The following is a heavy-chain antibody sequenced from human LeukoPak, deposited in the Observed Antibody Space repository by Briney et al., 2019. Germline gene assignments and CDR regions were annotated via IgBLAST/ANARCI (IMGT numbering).Heavy chain of an antibody. CDR3: AEPEGGYYDIRPD. CDR1: GFTFSSYA. V-gene: IGHV3-23*01. CDR2: ISGSGGST. D-gene: IGHD3-22*01. J-gene: IGHJ4*02. Sequence: PGGSLRLSCAASGFTFSSYAMSWVRQAPGKGVEWVSAISGSGGSTYYADSVKGRFTISRDNSKNTLYLQMNSLRAEDTAVYYCAEPEGGYYDIRPDWGQGTLVTVSS.